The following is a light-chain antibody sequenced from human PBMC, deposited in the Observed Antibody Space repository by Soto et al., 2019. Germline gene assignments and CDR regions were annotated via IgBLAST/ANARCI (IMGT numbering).Light chain of an antibody. J-gene: IGKJ4*01. CDR2: GAS. V-gene: IGKV3D-20*02. CDR1: QNVDTNY. CDR3: QQRINWPLT. Sequence: EIVLTQSPGTLSLSPGERATLSCRASQNVDTNYLAWYQQKPGQAPRIIIFGASGRATGIPDRFSGSGSGTDFTLTISSLEPEDFAVYFCQQRINWPLTFGGGTKVDIK.